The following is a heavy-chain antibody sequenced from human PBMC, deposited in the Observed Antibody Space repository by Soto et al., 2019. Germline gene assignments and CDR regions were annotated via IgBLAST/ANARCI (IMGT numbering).Heavy chain of an antibody. D-gene: IGHD3-3*01. V-gene: IGHV6-1*01. J-gene: IGHJ5*02. Sequence: SQTLSLTCAISGDSVSSNTTSWNWIRQSPSRGLEWLGRTYFRSKWYNDYAVSVKSRIIINPDTSNNQFSLQLHSVTPEDTAVCFCAKVENLRPKTGTGXXPWGQGIMVTVSS. CDR1: GDSVSSNTTS. CDR2: TYFRSKWYN. CDR3: AKVENLRPKTGTGXXP.